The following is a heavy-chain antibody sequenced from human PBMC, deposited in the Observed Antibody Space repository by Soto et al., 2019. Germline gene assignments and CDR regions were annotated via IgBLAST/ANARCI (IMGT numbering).Heavy chain of an antibody. Sequence: QVQLVQSGGEVKKPGASVTVSCKASGYTFINYHITWVRQAPGQGLEWMAWINTYNGMTDYAQRFQGRVTMTRDTSTIPAYMELPNLGSDDTAVYFCAKSPRGEMATVGGQGTLVTGSS. D-gene: IGHD4-4*01. CDR3: AKSPRGEMATV. V-gene: IGHV1-18*01. J-gene: IGHJ4*02. CDR1: GYTFINYH. CDR2: INTYNGMT.